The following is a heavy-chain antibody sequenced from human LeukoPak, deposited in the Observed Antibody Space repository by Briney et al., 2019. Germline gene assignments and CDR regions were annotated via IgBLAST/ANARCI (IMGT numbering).Heavy chain of an antibody. Sequence: ASVKVSCKASGYTFTSYGISWVRQAPGQGLEWMGWISAYNGNTNYAQKLQGRVTMTTDTSTSTAYMELRSLRSDDTAVYYCARDLETAMVTPYCMDVWGKGTTVTVSS. D-gene: IGHD5-18*01. CDR2: ISAYNGNT. CDR1: GYTFTSYG. J-gene: IGHJ6*03. V-gene: IGHV1-18*01. CDR3: ARDLETAMVTPYCMDV.